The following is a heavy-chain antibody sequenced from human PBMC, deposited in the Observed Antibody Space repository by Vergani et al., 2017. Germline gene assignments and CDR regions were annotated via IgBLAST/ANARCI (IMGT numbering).Heavy chain of an antibody. CDR1: GFTFRIYG. Sequence: VQLVESGGGLVQPGGSLRLSCIASGFTFRIYGMHWVRQAPGKGLEWVAFIRYDGTKRFYGDSVKGRFTISRDNSQTTVFLQMNSLRADDSAVYYCARDSWRRDYYYYYGMDVWGQGTTVTVSS. CDR3: ARDSWRRDYYYYYGMDV. CDR2: IRYDGTKR. V-gene: IGHV3-30*02. J-gene: IGHJ6*02. D-gene: IGHD5-12*01.